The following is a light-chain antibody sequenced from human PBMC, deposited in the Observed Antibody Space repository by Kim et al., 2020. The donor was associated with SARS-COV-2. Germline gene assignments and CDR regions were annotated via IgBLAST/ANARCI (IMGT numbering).Light chain of an antibody. CDR1: QSVSSSF. Sequence: EIVLTQSPGTLSLSPGERAILSCRTSQSVSSSFLSWYQQKPGQAPRLLIYGASIRATGIPDRFSGSGSGTDFTLTISRLEPEDFAVYYCHQYGISPRTFGQGTKVDIK. CDR2: GAS. V-gene: IGKV3-20*01. J-gene: IGKJ1*01. CDR3: HQYGISPRT.